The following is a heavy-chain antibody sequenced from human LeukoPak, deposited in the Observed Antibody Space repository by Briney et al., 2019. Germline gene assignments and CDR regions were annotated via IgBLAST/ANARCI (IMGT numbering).Heavy chain of an antibody. CDR1: GYTYTNYG. CDR2: ISAYNGNT. V-gene: IGHV1-18*01. J-gene: IGHJ4*02. D-gene: IGHD2-8*01. CDR3: ARDSPDCTNGICYPDNFDY. Sequence: ASVRVSCKASGYTYTNYGISWVRPAPGQGLEWMGWISAYNGNTNYAQKFQGRVTMTTDTSTSTAYVELRSLRSDDTAVYYCARDSPDCTNGICYPDNFDYWGQGTLVTVSS.